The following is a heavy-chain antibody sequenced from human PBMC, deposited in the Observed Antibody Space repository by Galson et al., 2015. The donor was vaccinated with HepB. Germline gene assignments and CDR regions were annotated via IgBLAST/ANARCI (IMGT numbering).Heavy chain of an antibody. CDR3: ARGESTYDFWSGYYSYYYYYYYMDV. V-gene: IGHV1-8*01. D-gene: IGHD3-3*01. CDR2: MNPNSGNT. J-gene: IGHJ6*03. CDR1: GYTFTSYD. Sequence: SVKVSCKASGYTFTSYDINWVRQATGQGLEWMGWMNPNSGNTGYAQKFQGRVTMTRNTSISTAYMELSSLRSEDTAVYYCARGESTYDFWSGYYSYYYYYYYMDVWGKGTTVTVSS.